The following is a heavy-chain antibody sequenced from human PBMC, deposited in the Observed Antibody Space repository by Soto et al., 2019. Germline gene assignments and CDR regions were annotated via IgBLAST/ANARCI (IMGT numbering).Heavy chain of an antibody. V-gene: IGHV3-23*01. J-gene: IGHJ3*01. Sequence: GSLILSCEGSGFTVTSHAMTWIRQAPGKGPEWVSTITADGGTYYADSVKGRFAMSRDTSESTLYLQMNSLGAEDTAAYYCAPHVSCSGGSCQYDAFAPRGQGTMVTVS. CDR3: APHVSCSGGSCQYDAFAP. CDR2: ITADGGT. CDR1: GFTVTSHA. D-gene: IGHD2-15*01.